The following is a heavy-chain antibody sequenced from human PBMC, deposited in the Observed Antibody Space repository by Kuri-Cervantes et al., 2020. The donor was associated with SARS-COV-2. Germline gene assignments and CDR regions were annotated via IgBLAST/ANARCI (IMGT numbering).Heavy chain of an antibody. Sequence: ASVKVSCKAPETTFPNYDTNWVRLATGQGLGWMGMVKTNSGNTLYEQIFQGRVTMTRDTSTSTVYMELSSLTSEDTAIYYCYCAPKEGFDSWGQGTLVTVSS. CDR3: YCAPKEGFDS. V-gene: IGHV1-8*01. D-gene: IGHD2-21*01. CDR2: VKTNSGNT. J-gene: IGHJ4*02. CDR1: ETTFPNYD.